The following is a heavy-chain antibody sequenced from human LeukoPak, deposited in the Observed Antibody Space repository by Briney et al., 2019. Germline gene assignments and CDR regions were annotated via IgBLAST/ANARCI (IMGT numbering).Heavy chain of an antibody. CDR3: ARDHSSAPNWFDP. D-gene: IGHD6-19*01. Sequence: GGSLRLSCAASGFTFSSYSMNWVRQAPGKGLEWVSSISSSSSYIYYADSVKGRFTISRDNAKNSLYLQMNSLRAEDTAVYYCARDHSSAPNWFDPWGQGTLVTVS. J-gene: IGHJ5*02. V-gene: IGHV3-21*01. CDR1: GFTFSSYS. CDR2: ISSSSSYI.